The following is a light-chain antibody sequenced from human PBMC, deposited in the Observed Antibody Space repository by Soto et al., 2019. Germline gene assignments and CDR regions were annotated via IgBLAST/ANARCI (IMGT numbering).Light chain of an antibody. V-gene: IGKV3-15*01. Sequence: EIVLTQSPATLSVSQGERANLSCRASQSVRSNLAWYQQKPGQAPRLLIYGASTSATGIPARFSGSGSGTEFTLTISSLQSEEFAVYYCQQYNNWPQTLGQGTKVEIK. CDR2: GAS. CDR3: QQYNNWPQT. CDR1: QSVRSN. J-gene: IGKJ1*01.